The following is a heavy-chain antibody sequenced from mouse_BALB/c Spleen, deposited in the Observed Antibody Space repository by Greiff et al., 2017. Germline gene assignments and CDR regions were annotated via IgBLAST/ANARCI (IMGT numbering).Heavy chain of an antibody. D-gene: IGHD2-1*01. CDR2: ISYDGSN. Sequence: DVQLQESGPGLVKPSQSLSLTCSVTGYSITSGYYWNWIRQFPGNKLEWMGYISYDGSNNYNPSLKNRISITRDTSKNQFFLQLNSVTTEDTATYYCARGRGNYYFDYWGQGTTLTVSS. J-gene: IGHJ2*01. V-gene: IGHV3-6*02. CDR3: ARGRGNYYFDY. CDR1: GYSITSGYY.